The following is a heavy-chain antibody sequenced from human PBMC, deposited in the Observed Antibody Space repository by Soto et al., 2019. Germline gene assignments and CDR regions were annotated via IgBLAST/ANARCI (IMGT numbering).Heavy chain of an antibody. D-gene: IGHD2-21*01. V-gene: IGHV3-23*01. Sequence: CGSLRLSCAASRFTFSSYAVSGVRQTPLKGLECVSAISGSGGSTYYADSVKGRFTISRDNSKNTLYLQMNSLRAEDTAVYYCAKDWIVVVIAMVNWGQGTLVTVSS. J-gene: IGHJ4*02. CDR3: AKDWIVVVIAMVN. CDR2: ISGSGGST. CDR1: RFTFSSYA.